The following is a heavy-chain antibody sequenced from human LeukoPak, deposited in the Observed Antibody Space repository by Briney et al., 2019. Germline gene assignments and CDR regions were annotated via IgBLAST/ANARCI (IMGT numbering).Heavy chain of an antibody. CDR2: IIPIFGTA. D-gene: IGHD6-13*01. CDR3: ARGVEQLVLMGWFDP. CDR1: GYTFASYY. Sequence: ASVRVSCKASGYTFASYYMHWVRQAPGQGLEWMGGIIPIFGTANYAQKFQGRVTITADESTSTAYMELSSLRSEDTAVYYCARGVEQLVLMGWFDPWGQGTLVTVSS. J-gene: IGHJ5*02. V-gene: IGHV1-69*13.